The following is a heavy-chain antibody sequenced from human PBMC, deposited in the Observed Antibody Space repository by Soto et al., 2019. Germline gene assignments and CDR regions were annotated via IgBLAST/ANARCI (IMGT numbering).Heavy chain of an antibody. CDR3: AKDTGGGGGRNIWYYFDS. J-gene: IGHJ4*02. CDR1: GFTFDDYA. D-gene: IGHD3-16*01. Sequence: EMQLVESGGGFVQPGGSLRLSCAASGFTFDDYAMHWVRQGPGKGLEWVSSISWNSGDIVYADSVKGPFTISRDNPKNSLYLQMNGLRAGDPAFYFWAKDTGGGGGRNIWYYFDSWGLGTLVTVSS. V-gene: IGHV3-9*01. CDR2: ISWNSGDI.